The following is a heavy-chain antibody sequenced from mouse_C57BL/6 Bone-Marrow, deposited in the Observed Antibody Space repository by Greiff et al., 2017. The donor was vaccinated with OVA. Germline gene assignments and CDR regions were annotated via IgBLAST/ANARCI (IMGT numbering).Heavy chain of an antibody. Sequence: EVKLQESGPELVKPGASVKISCKASGYTFTDYSMNWVKQSHGKSLEWIGDINPNNGGTSYNQKFKGKATLTVDKSSSTAYMELRSLTSEDSAVYYCERRGYGRDDYWGQGTTLTVSS. V-gene: IGHV1-26*01. CDR2: INPNNGGT. CDR1: GYTFTDYS. CDR3: ERRGYGRDDY. D-gene: IGHD1-1*01. J-gene: IGHJ2*01.